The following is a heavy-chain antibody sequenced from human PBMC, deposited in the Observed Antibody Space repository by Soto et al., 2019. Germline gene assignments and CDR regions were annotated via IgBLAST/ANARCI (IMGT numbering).Heavy chain of an antibody. CDR3: ARDRAAAGTADFDY. Sequence: ASVKVSCKASGYTFTGYYMHWVRQAPGQGLEWMGWINPNSGNTGYAQKFQGRVTMTRNTSISTAYMELSSLRSEDTAVYYCARDRAAAGTADFDYWGQGTLVTVSS. D-gene: IGHD6-13*01. V-gene: IGHV1-8*02. CDR2: INPNSGNT. CDR1: GYTFTGYY. J-gene: IGHJ4*02.